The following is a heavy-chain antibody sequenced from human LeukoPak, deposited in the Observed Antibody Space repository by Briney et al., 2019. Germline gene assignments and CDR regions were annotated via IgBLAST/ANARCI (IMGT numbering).Heavy chain of an antibody. V-gene: IGHV4-30-2*01. CDR1: GGSISSGGYY. D-gene: IGHD6-6*01. CDR3: ARVGVSSYSSSYYFDY. J-gene: IGHJ4*02. CDR2: IYHSGST. Sequence: SQTLSLTCTVSGGSISSGGYYWSWIRQPPGKGLEWIGYIYHSGSTNYNPSLKSRVTISVDTSKNQFSLKLSSVTAADTAVYYCARVGVSSYSSSYYFDYWGQGTLVTVSS.